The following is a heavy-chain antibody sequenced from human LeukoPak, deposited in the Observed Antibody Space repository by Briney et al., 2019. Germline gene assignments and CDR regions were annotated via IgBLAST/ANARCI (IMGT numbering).Heavy chain of an antibody. D-gene: IGHD6-19*01. CDR1: GYTFSNYG. Sequence: EASVKVSCKASGYTFSNYGVSWVRQAPGLGLEWMGWTSYNGNTNYPQKFQDRVTMTTDTSTTTAYMELRSLESDDTAVYYCARHSGSGWQALGYWGQGTLVTVSS. J-gene: IGHJ4*02. V-gene: IGHV1-18*04. CDR3: ARHSGSGWQALGY. CDR2: TSYNGNT.